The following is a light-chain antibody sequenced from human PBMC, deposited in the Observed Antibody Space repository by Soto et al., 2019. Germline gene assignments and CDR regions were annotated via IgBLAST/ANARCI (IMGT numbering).Light chain of an antibody. CDR2: DAS. Sequence: IRMTQSPSTLSXXXXXXVTXXXRASQSVSGWLAWYQQKPGKAPKLLMYDASILESGVPSRFSGSGSGTEFTLTISSLQADDFATYYCQQYNSYQTFGQGTKVDIK. V-gene: IGKV1-5*01. J-gene: IGKJ1*01. CDR3: QQYNSYQT. CDR1: QSVSGW.